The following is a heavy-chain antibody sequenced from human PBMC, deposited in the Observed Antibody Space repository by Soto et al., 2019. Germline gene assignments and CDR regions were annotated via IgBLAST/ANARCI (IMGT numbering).Heavy chain of an antibody. CDR2: INHSGSA. D-gene: IGHD3-9*01. CDR3: AGGLRDLDVKYYYYYYVMDV. J-gene: IGHJ6*02. CDR1: GGSFSTYY. Sequence: SETLSLTCAVYGGSFSTYYWSWIRQSPGKGLEWIGQINHSGSANYNPSLKSRVTISVDTSKNQFSLRLSSVTAADTAVYYCAGGLRDLDVKYYYYYYVMDVWGQGTTVTVSS. V-gene: IGHV4-34*01.